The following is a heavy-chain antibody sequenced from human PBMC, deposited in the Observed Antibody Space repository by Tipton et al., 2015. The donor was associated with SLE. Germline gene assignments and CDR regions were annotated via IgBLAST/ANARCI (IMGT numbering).Heavy chain of an antibody. D-gene: IGHD4-11*01. V-gene: IGHV4-59*11. Sequence: LRLSCTVSGGSISSHYWSWIRQPPGKGLEWIGSIYYSGTTYYSPSLKSRLSISLDTSKNQFSLRLTSVTAADTAVYYCAREGGGLTTVTHLGKWGQGTLVTVSS. CDR2: IYYSGTT. CDR1: GGSISSHY. CDR3: AREGGGLTTVTHLGK. J-gene: IGHJ4*02.